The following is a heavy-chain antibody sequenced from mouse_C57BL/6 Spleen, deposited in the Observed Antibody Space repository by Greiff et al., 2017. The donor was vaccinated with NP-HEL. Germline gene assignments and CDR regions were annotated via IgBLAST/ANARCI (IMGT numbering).Heavy chain of an antibody. V-gene: IGHV1-69*01. J-gene: IGHJ4*01. Sequence: QVQLQQPGAELVMPGASVKLSCKASGYTFTSYWMHWVKQRPGQGLEWIGEIDPSDSYTNYNQKFKGKSTLTVDKSSSTAYMQLSSLTSEDSAVYYCARMISQKVYAMDYWGQGTSVTVSS. CDR2: IDPSDSYT. CDR3: ARMISQKVYAMDY. D-gene: IGHD1-3*01. CDR1: GYTFTSYW.